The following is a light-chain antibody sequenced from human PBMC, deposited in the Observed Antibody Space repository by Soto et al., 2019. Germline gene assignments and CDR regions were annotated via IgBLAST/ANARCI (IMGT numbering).Light chain of an antibody. Sequence: EIVMTQAPATLSVSPGERATLSCRASQSISSHLAGYQQKPGHSPRLLIYDASTRAAGFPARFSGSGSGTEFTLTIRSLQSEDFAVDYCQQFHNWPQPFGQGTKVEIK. CDR3: QQFHNWPQP. J-gene: IGKJ1*01. CDR1: QSISSH. V-gene: IGKV3-15*01. CDR2: DAS.